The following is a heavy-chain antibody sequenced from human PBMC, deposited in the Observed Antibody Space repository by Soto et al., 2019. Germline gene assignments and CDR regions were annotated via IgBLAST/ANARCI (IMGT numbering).Heavy chain of an antibody. CDR1: GFTFSSYA. Sequence: PGGSLRLSCAASGFTFSSYAMSWVRQAPGKGLEWVSAISGSGGSTYYADSVKGRFTISRDNSKNTLYLQMNSLRAEDTAVYYCAKDIVVVVAATRQDYWGQGTLVTSPQ. V-gene: IGHV3-23*01. J-gene: IGHJ4*02. D-gene: IGHD2-15*01. CDR3: AKDIVVVVAATRQDY. CDR2: ISGSGGST.